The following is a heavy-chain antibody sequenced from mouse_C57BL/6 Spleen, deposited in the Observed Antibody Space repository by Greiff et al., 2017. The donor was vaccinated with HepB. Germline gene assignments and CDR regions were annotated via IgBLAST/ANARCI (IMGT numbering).Heavy chain of an antibody. Sequence: EVKLVESGEGLVKPGGSLKLSCAASGFTFSSYAMSWVRQTPEKRLEWVAYISSGGDYIYYADTVKGRFTISRDNARNTLYLQMSSLKSEDTAMYYCTRGEDYYGNYVYWYFDVWGTGTTVTVSS. J-gene: IGHJ1*03. CDR2: ISSGGDYI. V-gene: IGHV5S21*01. D-gene: IGHD2-1*01. CDR3: TRGEDYYGNYVYWYFDV. CDR1: GFTFSSYA.